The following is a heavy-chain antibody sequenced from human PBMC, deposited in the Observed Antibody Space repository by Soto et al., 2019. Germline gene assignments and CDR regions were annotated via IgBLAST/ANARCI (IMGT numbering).Heavy chain of an antibody. CDR3: ARDSWWLRSGDYYYGMDV. Sequence: GGSLRLSCAASGFTVSSNYMSWVRQAPGKGPEWVSVIYSGGSTYYADSVKGRFTISRDNSKNTLYLQMNSLRAEDTAVYYCARDSWWLRSGDYYYGMDVWGQGTTVTVSS. V-gene: IGHV3-53*01. CDR2: IYSGGST. CDR1: GFTVSSNY. D-gene: IGHD5-12*01. J-gene: IGHJ6*02.